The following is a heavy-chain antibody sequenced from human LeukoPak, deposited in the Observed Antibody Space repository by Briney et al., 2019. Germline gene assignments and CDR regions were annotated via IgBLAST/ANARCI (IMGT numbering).Heavy chain of an antibody. CDR3: ARDRGWLQFDY. J-gene: IGHJ4*02. V-gene: IGHV1-69*04. CDR2: IIPILGIA. D-gene: IGHD5-24*01. Sequence: SVKVSCKASGGTFSSYTISWVRQAPGQGLEWMGRIIPILGIANYAQKFQGRVTITADKSTSTAYMVLSSLRSEDTAVYYCARDRGWLQFDYWGQGTLVTVSS. CDR1: GGTFSSYT.